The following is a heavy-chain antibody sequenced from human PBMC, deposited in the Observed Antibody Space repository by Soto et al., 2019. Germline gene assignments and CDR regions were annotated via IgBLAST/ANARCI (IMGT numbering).Heavy chain of an antibody. CDR1: GGLFSSYP. D-gene: IGHD3-22*01. CDR3: ARGGSGYTWFNEF. Sequence: SVKVSCKASGGLFSSYPISWVRQVPGQGLEWMGGIIPVFQTAYYTQRFQGRVTITADESTNTAYMELSSLRSEDTAIYYCARGGSGYTWFNEFWGQGTLVTVPQ. V-gene: IGHV1-69*13. CDR2: IIPVFQTA. J-gene: IGHJ4*02.